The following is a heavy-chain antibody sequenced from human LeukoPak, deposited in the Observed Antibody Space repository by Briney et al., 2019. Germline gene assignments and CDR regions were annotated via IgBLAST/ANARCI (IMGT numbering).Heavy chain of an antibody. D-gene: IGHD2-2*02. Sequence: SETLFLTCTVSGGSISSGGYYWSWIRQHPGKGLEWIGYIYYSGSTYYNPSLKRRVTISVDTSKNQFSLKLSSVTAADTAVYYCARVMGYCSSTSCYSVNWFDPWGQGTLVTVSS. V-gene: IGHV4-31*03. CDR3: ARVMGYCSSTSCYSVNWFDP. CDR1: GGSISSGGYY. J-gene: IGHJ5*02. CDR2: IYYSGST.